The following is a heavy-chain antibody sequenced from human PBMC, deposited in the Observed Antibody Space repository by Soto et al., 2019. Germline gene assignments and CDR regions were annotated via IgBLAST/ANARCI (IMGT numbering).Heavy chain of an antibody. J-gene: IGHJ5*02. CDR1: GYTLTELS. CDR3: ATLNYLDIVVVVAAQRGVWFDP. CDR2: FDPEDGET. D-gene: IGHD2-15*01. V-gene: IGHV1-24*01. Sequence: GASVKVSCKVSGYTLTELSMHWVRQAPGKGLEWMGGFDPEDGETIYAQKFQGRVTITEDTSTDTAYMELSSLRSEDTAVYYCATLNYLDIVVVVAAQRGVWFDPWGQGTLVTVSS.